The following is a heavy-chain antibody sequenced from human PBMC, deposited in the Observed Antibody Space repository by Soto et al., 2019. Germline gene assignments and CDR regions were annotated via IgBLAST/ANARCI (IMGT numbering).Heavy chain of an antibody. J-gene: IGHJ6*02. CDR3: AKDVASSSYYYYGMDV. V-gene: IGHV3-9*01. CDR1: GFTFDDYA. CDR2: ISWNSGSI. Sequence: GGSLRLSCAASGFTFDDYAMHWVRQAPGKGLEWVSGISWNSGSIGYADSVKGRFTISRDNAKNSLYLQMNSLRAEDTALYYCAKDVASSSYYYYGMDVWGQGTTVTVSS. D-gene: IGHD6-6*01.